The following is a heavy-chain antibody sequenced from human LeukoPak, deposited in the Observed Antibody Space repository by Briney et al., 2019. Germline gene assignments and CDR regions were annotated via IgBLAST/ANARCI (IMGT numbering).Heavy chain of an antibody. CDR1: GDSISPYY. CDR3: ARRTGEAVWFDP. J-gene: IGHJ5*02. Sequence: SETLSLTCTVSGDSISPYYWSWIRQPPGKGLEWIGYMYYSGSTNYNPSLKSRVTISIDTSKNQFSLKLSSVTAADTAVYYCARRTGEAVWFDPWGQGTLVTVSS. V-gene: IGHV4-59*08. CDR2: MYYSGST. D-gene: IGHD3-16*01.